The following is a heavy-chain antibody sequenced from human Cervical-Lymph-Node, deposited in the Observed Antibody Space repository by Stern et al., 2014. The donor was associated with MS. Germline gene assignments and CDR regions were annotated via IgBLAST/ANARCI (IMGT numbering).Heavy chain of an antibody. CDR3: AAGSPYYFYAMDV. J-gene: IGHJ6*02. Sequence: EVQMVESGGGLVQPGRSLRLSCAASGFTLDDYDIHLVRQAPGKGLEWVSGLSWKSGSLGYADSVKGRFTISRDKAKNSLYLQMNSLRTEDTALYYCAAGSPYYFYAMDVWGHGTTVTVSS. CDR1: GFTLDDYD. CDR2: LSWKSGSL. V-gene: IGHV3-9*01. D-gene: IGHD3-10*01.